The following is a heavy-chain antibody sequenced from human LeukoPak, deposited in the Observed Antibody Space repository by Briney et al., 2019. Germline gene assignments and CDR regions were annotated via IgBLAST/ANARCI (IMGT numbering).Heavy chain of an antibody. CDR3: ARGPGGLQLGLFDP. V-gene: IGHV4-59*01. D-gene: IGHD6-13*01. Sequence: SETLSLTCTVSSGSLTNYYWSWIRQPPGKGLEWIGYIYYSGSTNYNPSLKSRVTISVDTSKNQFSLKLSSVTAADTAVYYCARGPGGLQLGLFDPWGQGTLVTVSS. CDR2: IYYSGST. CDR1: SGSLTNYY. J-gene: IGHJ5*02.